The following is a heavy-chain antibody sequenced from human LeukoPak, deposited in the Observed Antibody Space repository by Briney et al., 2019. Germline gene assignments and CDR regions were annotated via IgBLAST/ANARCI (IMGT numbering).Heavy chain of an antibody. J-gene: IGHJ4*02. D-gene: IGHD4-23*01. CDR2: INPSGGST. CDR3: AATRYGGNSGLDY. Sequence: GASVKVSCKASGYTFTCYYMHWVRQAPGQGLEWMGIINPSGGSTSYAQKFQGRVTMTRDMSTSTVYMELSSLRSEDTAVYYCAATRYGGNSGLDYWGQGTLVTVSS. V-gene: IGHV1-46*03. CDR1: GYTFTCYY.